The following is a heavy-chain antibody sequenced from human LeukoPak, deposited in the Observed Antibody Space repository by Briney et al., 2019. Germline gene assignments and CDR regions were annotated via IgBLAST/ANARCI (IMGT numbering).Heavy chain of an antibody. CDR2: INTDGSST. CDR1: GFTFSSYW. CDR3: AKDQGYGSGSKGVPIDP. J-gene: IGHJ5*02. D-gene: IGHD3-10*01. Sequence: GGSLRLSCAASGFTFSSYWMHWVRQAPGKGLVWASRINTDGSSTSYADSVKGRFTISRDNAKNTLYLQMNSLRAEDTAFYYCAKDQGYGSGSKGVPIDPWGQGTLVTVSS. V-gene: IGHV3-74*01.